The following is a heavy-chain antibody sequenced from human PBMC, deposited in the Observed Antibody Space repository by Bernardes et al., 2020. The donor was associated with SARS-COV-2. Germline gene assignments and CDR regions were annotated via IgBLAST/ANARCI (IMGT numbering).Heavy chain of an antibody. D-gene: IGHD6-13*01. Sequence: DTLSLPCTVSGGSISSYYWSWIRQPPGKGLEWIGYIYYSGSTNYNPSLKSRVTISVDTSKNQFSLKLSSVTAADTAVYYCARLSRDDSGYSSSWYDYYYGMDVWGQGTTVTVSS. CDR2: IYYSGST. CDR1: GGSISSYY. J-gene: IGHJ6*02. V-gene: IGHV4-59*08. CDR3: ARLSRDDSGYSSSWYDYYYGMDV.